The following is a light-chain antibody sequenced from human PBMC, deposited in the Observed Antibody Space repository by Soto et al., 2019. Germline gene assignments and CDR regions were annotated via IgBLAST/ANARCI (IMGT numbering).Light chain of an antibody. CDR2: GAS. J-gene: IGKJ1*01. CDR1: QSVSSIF. CDR3: HQYGSSPRT. V-gene: IGKV3-20*01. Sequence: EIVLTQSPGTLSLSPGDRATLSCRARQSVSSIFLAWYQQKPGQAPRLLIYGASIRATGIPDRFSGSGSGTDFTLTIRRLEPEDFAMYFCHQYGSSPRTFGQGTKVEIK.